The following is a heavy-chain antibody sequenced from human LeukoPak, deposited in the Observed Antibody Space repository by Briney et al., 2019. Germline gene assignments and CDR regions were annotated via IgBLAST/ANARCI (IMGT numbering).Heavy chain of an antibody. CDR2: IYYSGST. CDR3: ARLRGYSYGYEFDY. Sequence: SETLSLTCAVYGGSFSGYYWSWIRQPPGKGLEWIGSIYYSGSTYYNPSLKSRVTISVDTSKNQFSLKLSSVTAADTAVYYCARLRGYSYGYEFDYWGQGTLVTVSS. J-gene: IGHJ4*02. CDR1: GGSFSGYY. D-gene: IGHD5-18*01. V-gene: IGHV4-34*01.